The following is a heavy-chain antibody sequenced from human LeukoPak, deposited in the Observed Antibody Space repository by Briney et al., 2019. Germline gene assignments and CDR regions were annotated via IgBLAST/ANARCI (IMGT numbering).Heavy chain of an antibody. CDR2: INPNSGGT. D-gene: IGHD4-23*01. Sequence: ASVKVSCKASGYTFTGYYMHWGRQAPGQGLEWMGWINPNSGGTNYAQKFQGRVTMTRDTSISTAYTELSRLRSDDTAVYYCARNFAPVVPWFDPWGQGTLVTVSS. CDR1: GYTFTGYY. V-gene: IGHV1-2*02. J-gene: IGHJ5*02. CDR3: ARNFAPVVPWFDP.